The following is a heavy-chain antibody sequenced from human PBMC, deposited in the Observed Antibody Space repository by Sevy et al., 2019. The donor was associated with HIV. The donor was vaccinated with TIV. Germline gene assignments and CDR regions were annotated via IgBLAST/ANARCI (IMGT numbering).Heavy chain of an antibody. V-gene: IGHV3-30*18. CDR1: GFNFSSYG. CDR2: ISYAGSSK. Sequence: GGSLRLSCAASGFNFSSYGMHWVRQAPGKGLEWVAIISYAGSSKYYADSVKGRFTISRDNSKNTLYLQINSLRTEDTAVYYCAKESGSYYDFWSGHDTFDMWGQETVVTVSS. J-gene: IGHJ3*02. D-gene: IGHD3-3*01. CDR3: AKESGSYYDFWSGHDTFDM.